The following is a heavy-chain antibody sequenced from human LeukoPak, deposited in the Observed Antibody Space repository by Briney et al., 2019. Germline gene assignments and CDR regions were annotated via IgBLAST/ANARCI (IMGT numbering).Heavy chain of an antibody. D-gene: IGHD3-22*01. J-gene: IGHJ3*02. CDR2: IYYSGST. V-gene: IGHV4-59*01. Sequence: TSETLSLTCTVSGGSISSYYWSWIRQPPGKGLEWIGYIYYSGSTNYNPSLKSRVTISVDTSKNQFSLKLSSVTAADTAVYCRARDLYYDSSGYPPPWTAFDIWGQGTMVTVSS. CDR1: GGSISSYY. CDR3: ARDLYYDSSGYPPPWTAFDI.